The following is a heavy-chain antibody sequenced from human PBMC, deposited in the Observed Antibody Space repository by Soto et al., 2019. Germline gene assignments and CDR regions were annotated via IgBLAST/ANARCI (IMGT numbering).Heavy chain of an antibody. Sequence: EASVKVSCKASGGTFSSYAISWVRQAPGQGLEWMGGIIPIFGTANYAQKFQGRVTITADESTSTAYMELSSLRSEDTAVYYCASDLVSYSSGTYYYYGMDVWGQGTTVTVSS. D-gene: IGHD6-19*01. J-gene: IGHJ6*02. CDR1: GGTFSSYA. CDR2: IIPIFGTA. V-gene: IGHV1-69*13. CDR3: ASDLVSYSSGTYYYYGMDV.